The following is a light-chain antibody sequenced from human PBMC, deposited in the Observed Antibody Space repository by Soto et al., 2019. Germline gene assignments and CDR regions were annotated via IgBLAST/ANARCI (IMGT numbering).Light chain of an antibody. J-gene: IGKJ2*01. V-gene: IGKV3-15*01. Sequence: EIVMTQSPTTLSVSPGERSTPSCRAGQSVSSNLPWFQQKPGQAPRILIYGASTRATGIPARFSGSGSGTAFTLPISSLLSEDFAVYYCQQYNNWPPDTFGQGTKLEIK. CDR3: QQYNNWPPDT. CDR1: QSVSSN. CDR2: GAS.